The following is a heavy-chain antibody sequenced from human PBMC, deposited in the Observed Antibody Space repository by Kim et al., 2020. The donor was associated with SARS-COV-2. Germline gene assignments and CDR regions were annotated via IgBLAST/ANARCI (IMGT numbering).Heavy chain of an antibody. D-gene: IGHD1-26*01. Sequence: GGSLRLSCAASGFTFSSYGMHWVRQAPGKGLEWVAVISYDGSSKNYADSVKGRFTISRDNSNNTVYLQMNSLRTEDTAVYYCAKRGGSYWDFDYWGPGTL. V-gene: IGHV3-30*18. CDR3: AKRGGSYWDFDY. J-gene: IGHJ4*02. CDR2: ISYDGSSK. CDR1: GFTFSSYG.